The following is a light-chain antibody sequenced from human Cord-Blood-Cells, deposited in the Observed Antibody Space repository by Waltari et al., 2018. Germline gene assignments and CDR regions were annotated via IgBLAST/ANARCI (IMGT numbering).Light chain of an antibody. J-gene: IGLJ2*01. CDR3: CSYAGSSTDVV. Sequence: QSALTKPASVSGSPGQSITLSCTGTRSDVGSYNLVSWYQQHPGKAPKLMIYEGSKRPSGVSNRFSGSKSGNTASLTISGLQAEDEADYYCCSYAGSSTDVVFGGGTKLTVL. CDR2: EGS. V-gene: IGLV2-23*01. CDR1: RSDVGSYNL.